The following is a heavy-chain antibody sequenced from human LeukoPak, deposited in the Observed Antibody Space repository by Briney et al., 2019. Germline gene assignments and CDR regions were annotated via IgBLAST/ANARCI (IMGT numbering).Heavy chain of an antibody. CDR1: GGTFSSYA. CDR2: IIPIFGTA. J-gene: IGHJ4*02. V-gene: IGHV1-69*13. CDR3: ARSGTRCIVAANFLY. Sequence: ASVKVSATASGGTFSSYAITRVRQAPGQGLEWMGGIIPIFGTANYAQKFQGRVTITADESTSTDYMELSSLRSEDTAVYYCARSGTRCIVAANFLYWGQKPLVTVSS. D-gene: IGHD5-12*01.